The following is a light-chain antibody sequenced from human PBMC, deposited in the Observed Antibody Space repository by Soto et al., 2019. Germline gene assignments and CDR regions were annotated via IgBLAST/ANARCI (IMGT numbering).Light chain of an antibody. CDR2: DAS. Sequence: DVQMTQSPSSLSASVGDRVTITCRASRNIWTYLNWYQQKAGKAPSLLIYDASTLQAGVPSRFSGSGSGTDFSLHILSVQPESFSSYYCQQSFFMPRTFGQGTKLEIK. J-gene: IGKJ2*02. CDR1: RNIWTY. CDR3: QQSFFMPRT. V-gene: IGKV1-39*01.